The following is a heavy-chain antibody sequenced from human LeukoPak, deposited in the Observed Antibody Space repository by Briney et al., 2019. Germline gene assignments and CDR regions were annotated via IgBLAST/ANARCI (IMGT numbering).Heavy chain of an antibody. J-gene: IGHJ4*02. CDR3: AKMIAGYSSSWLDY. D-gene: IGHD6-13*01. Sequence: ASVKVSCKASGYIFTNYDINWVRQAPGQGLEWMGWMNPNRGHTGYAQKFQGRVTLTSNTSINTAYMELSSLRSEDTAVYYCAKMIAGYSSSWLDYWGQGTLVTVSS. V-gene: IGHV1-8*01. CDR2: MNPNRGHT. CDR1: GYIFTNYD.